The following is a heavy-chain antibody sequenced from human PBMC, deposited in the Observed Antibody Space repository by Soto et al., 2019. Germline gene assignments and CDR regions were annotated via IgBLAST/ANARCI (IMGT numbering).Heavy chain of an antibody. Sequence: QVQLQESGPGLVKPSQTLSLTCTVSGGSISSGGYYWSWIRQHPGKGLEWIGNIYYSGSTYYNPSLKSRVTISVDTSKNQFSLKLSSVTAADTAVYYCAREGSPDSSSFPIGDAFDIWGQGTMVTVSS. D-gene: IGHD6-6*01. J-gene: IGHJ3*02. V-gene: IGHV4-31*03. CDR3: AREGSPDSSSFPIGDAFDI. CDR1: GGSISSGGYY. CDR2: IYYSGST.